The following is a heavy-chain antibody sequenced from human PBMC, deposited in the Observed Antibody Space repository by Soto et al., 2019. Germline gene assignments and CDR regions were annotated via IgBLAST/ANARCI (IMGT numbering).Heavy chain of an antibody. J-gene: IGHJ4*02. CDR1: GFTFSSYG. Sequence: QSGGSMEISCAASGFTFSSYGMHWVRQAPGKGLEWVAVISYDGSNKYYADSVKGRFTISGDNSKNTLYLQMNSLRAEDTAVYYCAKEVSSGSYSDYWGQGTLVTVSS. CDR2: ISYDGSNK. CDR3: AKEVSSGSYSDY. V-gene: IGHV3-30*18. D-gene: IGHD1-26*01.